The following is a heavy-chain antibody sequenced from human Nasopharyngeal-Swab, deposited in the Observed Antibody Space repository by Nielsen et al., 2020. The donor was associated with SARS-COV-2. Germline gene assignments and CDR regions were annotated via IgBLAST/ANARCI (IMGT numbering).Heavy chain of an antibody. D-gene: IGHD3-3*01. CDR1: GFTFSSYS. J-gene: IGHJ4*02. CDR3: ASLLSITIFGDFDY. CDR2: ISSSSSYI. Sequence: GESLKISCAASGFTFSSYSMNWVRQAPGKGLEWVSSISSSSSYIYYADSVKGRFTISRDNAKNSLYLQMNSLRAEDTAVYYCASLLSITIFGDFDYWGQGTLVTV. V-gene: IGHV3-21*01.